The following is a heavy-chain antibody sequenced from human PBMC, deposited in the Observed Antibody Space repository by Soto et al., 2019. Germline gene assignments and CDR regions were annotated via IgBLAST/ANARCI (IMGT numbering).Heavy chain of an antibody. J-gene: IGHJ5*02. CDR2: IYWDDDK. CDR3: ARRPQGAYFRCFDT. D-gene: IGHD1-26*01. Sequence: QITLKESGPTLVKPTETLTLTCTFSGFSLTTREVGVGWIRQPPGKALEWLALIYWDDDKYYSSSLKTWLTITKDTSKNQVVLTMANMDPLDTATYYCARRPQGAYFRCFDTWGQGTLVTVS. V-gene: IGHV2-5*02. CDR1: GFSLTTREVG.